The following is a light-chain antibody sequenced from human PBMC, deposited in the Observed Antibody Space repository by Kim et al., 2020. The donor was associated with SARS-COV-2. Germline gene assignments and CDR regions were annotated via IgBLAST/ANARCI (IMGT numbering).Light chain of an antibody. Sequence: SYELTQPPSVSVSPGQTASITCSGDRLGHKYVCWYRHKQGQSPEVVIYQDTQRPSGIPERFSGSNSGNTATLTISGTQDVDEADYYCQVWDSTTTVFGGGTQLTVL. CDR1: RLGHKY. CDR2: QDT. CDR3: QVWDSTTTV. J-gene: IGLJ2*01. V-gene: IGLV3-1*01.